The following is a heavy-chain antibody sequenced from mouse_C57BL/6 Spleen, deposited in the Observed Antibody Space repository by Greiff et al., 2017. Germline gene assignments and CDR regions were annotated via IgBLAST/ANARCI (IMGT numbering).Heavy chain of an antibody. Sequence: EVKLMESGGGLVKPGGSLKLSCAASGFTFSSYAMSWVRQTPEKRLEWVATISDGGSYTYYPDNVKGRCTISRDNAKTNLYLQMSHLKSEDKAMYYCARRGRAMGYWGQGTSVTVSS. D-gene: IGHD3-3*01. CDR2: ISDGGSYT. J-gene: IGHJ4*01. V-gene: IGHV5-4*03. CDR3: ARRGRAMGY. CDR1: GFTFSSYA.